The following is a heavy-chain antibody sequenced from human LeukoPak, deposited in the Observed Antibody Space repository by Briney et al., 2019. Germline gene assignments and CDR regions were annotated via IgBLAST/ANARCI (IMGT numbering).Heavy chain of an antibody. CDR1: GYSISSAYY. CDR3: ARVRLYDFWSGSSGGYYYMDV. Sequence: SETLSLTCSVSGYSISSAYYWGWIRQPPGKGLEWIGTMYHSGSTNYNPSLKSRVTISVDTSKNQFSLKLSSVTAADTAVYYCARVRLYDFWSGSSGGYYYMDVWGKGTTVTVSS. D-gene: IGHD3-3*01. V-gene: IGHV4-38-2*02. J-gene: IGHJ6*03. CDR2: MYHSGST.